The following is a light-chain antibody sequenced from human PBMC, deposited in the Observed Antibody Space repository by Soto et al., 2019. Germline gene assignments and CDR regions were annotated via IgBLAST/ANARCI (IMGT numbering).Light chain of an antibody. V-gene: IGKV3-15*01. CDR2: DAS. J-gene: IGKJ4*01. Sequence: EIVMTQSPATLSVSPGERATLSCRASQSVSSDLAWYQQKPGQAPRLLIYDASTRATGIPVMFSGSGSVTEFTLTISSLQSEDFALDYCDQYNKWPPLTFGGGTKVEI. CDR3: DQYNKWPPLT. CDR1: QSVSSD.